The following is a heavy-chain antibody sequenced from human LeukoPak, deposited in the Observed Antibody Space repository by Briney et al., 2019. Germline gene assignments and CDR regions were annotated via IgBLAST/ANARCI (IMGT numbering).Heavy chain of an antibody. CDR2: IYYSGST. J-gene: IGHJ2*01. Sequence: PSETLSLTCTVSGGSISSYYWSWIRQPPGTGLEWIGYIYYSGSTNYNPSLKSRVTISVDTSKNQFSLKLSSVTAADTAVYYCAREGGQYCSGGSCSRNWYFDLWGRGTLVTVSS. CDR1: GGSISSYY. CDR3: AREGGQYCSGGSCSRNWYFDL. V-gene: IGHV4-59*01. D-gene: IGHD2-15*01.